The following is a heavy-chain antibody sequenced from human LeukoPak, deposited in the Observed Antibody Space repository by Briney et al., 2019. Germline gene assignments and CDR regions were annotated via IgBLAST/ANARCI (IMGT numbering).Heavy chain of an antibody. CDR3: ATDSPETAAFDY. D-gene: IGHD1-1*01. CDR1: GFSFSTYS. CDR2: IVGSSSNI. Sequence: RPGGSLRLSCTASGFSFSTYSMNWVRQAPGKGLEWVSYIVGSSSNIYYAGSVKGRFTISRDNAKNSLYLQMDSLRAEDTAVYYCATDSPETAAFDYWGQGTLVTVSS. J-gene: IGHJ4*02. V-gene: IGHV3-48*04.